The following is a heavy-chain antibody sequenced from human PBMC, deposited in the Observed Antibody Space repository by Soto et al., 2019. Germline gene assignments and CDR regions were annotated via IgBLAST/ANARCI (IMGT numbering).Heavy chain of an antibody. CDR1: GFTFSDYN. D-gene: IGHD3-16*01. Sequence: GGSLRLSCAASGFTFSDYNMDWVRQAPGKGLEWISYIHVSSSPKYYADSVEGRFTISRDDAEKLLYLEMNSLRDEDTAVYYCVRDGGRSGNMDYWGRGVLVTVSS. CDR2: IHVSSSPK. J-gene: IGHJ4*02. V-gene: IGHV3-48*02. CDR3: VRDGGRSGNMDY.